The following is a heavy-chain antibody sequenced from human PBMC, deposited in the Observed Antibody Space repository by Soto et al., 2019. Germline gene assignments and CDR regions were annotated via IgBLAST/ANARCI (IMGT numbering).Heavy chain of an antibody. CDR2: INAGNGNT. D-gene: IGHD3-22*01. CDR3: ARDSDPYYYDSSGYTLVY. V-gene: IGHV1-3*01. Sequence: ASVKVSCKASGYTFTSYAMHWVRQAPGQRLEWMGWINAGNGNTKYSQKFQGRVTITRDTSASTAYMELSSLRSEDTAVYYCARDSDPYYYDSSGYTLVYWGQGTLVTVSS. CDR1: GYTFTSYA. J-gene: IGHJ4*02.